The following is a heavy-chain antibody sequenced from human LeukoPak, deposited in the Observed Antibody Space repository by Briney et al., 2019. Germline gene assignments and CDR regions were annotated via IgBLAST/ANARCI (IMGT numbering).Heavy chain of an antibody. CDR1: GGSFSGYY. CDR2: INHSGST. D-gene: IGHD2-2*02. V-gene: IGHV4-34*01. CDR3: ARVRRGYCSSTSCYTGAYYYYGMDV. Sequence: KPSETLSLTCAVYGGSFSGYYWSWIRQPPGKGLEWIGEINHSGSTNYNASLKSRGTITVSTSKNQFSLKLSSVTAADTAVYYCARVRRGYCSSTSCYTGAYYYYGMDVWGQGTTVTVSS. J-gene: IGHJ6*02.